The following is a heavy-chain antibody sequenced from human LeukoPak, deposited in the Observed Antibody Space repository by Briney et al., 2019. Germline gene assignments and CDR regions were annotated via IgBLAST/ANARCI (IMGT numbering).Heavy chain of an antibody. CDR3: ARDDSGAARGWFDP. V-gene: IGHV4-31*03. Sequence: ASETLSLTCTVSGGSISSGGYYWSWIRQHPGKGLEWIGYIYYSGSTYYNPSLKSRVTISVDTPKNQFSLKLSSVTAADTAVYYCARDDSGAARGWFDPWGQGTLVTVSS. J-gene: IGHJ5*02. D-gene: IGHD6-6*01. CDR2: IYYSGST. CDR1: GGSISSGGYY.